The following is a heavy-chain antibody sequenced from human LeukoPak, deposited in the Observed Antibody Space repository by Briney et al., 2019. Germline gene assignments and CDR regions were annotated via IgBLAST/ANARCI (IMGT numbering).Heavy chain of an antibody. Sequence: SETLSLTCTVSGGSISSGDYYWSWIRQPPEKGLEWIGYIYYSGSTYYNPSLKSRVTISVDTSKNQFSLKLSSVTAADTAVYYCARDLTSGLDVWGKGTTVTVSS. V-gene: IGHV4-30-4*01. CDR1: GGSISSGDYY. CDR3: ARDLTSGLDV. J-gene: IGHJ6*04. D-gene: IGHD1-14*01. CDR2: IYYSGST.